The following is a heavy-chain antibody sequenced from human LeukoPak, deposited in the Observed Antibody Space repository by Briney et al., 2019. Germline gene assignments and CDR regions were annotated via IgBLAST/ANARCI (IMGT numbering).Heavy chain of an antibody. J-gene: IGHJ4*02. CDR1: GFTVRSNS. Sequence: PGGSLRLPCAATGFTVRSNSVTWVRQAPGKGLEWISLIYSGGDTYYADSVKGRFLVSRDTSKNTVFLQMNSLRGDDTAIYYCSRVVFRQLINWGPGTLVTVSS. CDR2: IYSGGDT. D-gene: IGHD1-1*01. CDR3: SRVVFRQLIN. V-gene: IGHV3-66*01.